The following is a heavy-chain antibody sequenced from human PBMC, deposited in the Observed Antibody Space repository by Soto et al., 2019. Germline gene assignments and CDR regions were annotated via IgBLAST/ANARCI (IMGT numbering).Heavy chain of an antibody. Sequence: PWETLSLTCGVSGGSINSGGYSWSWIRQPPGRGLEWIGNIYPSGSANYSPSLKTRVTISVDRSMNQFSLNLGSVTAADTAVYYCAREIFPYGTDVWGPGTTVTVSS. CDR2: IYPSGSA. CDR3: AREIFPYGTDV. CDR1: GGSINSGGYS. D-gene: IGHD3-3*01. J-gene: IGHJ6*02. V-gene: IGHV4-30-2*01.